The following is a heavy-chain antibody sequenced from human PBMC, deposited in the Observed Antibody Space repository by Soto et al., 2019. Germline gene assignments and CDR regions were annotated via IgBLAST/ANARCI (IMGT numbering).Heavy chain of an antibody. CDR3: ASQFWSGLSHYYGMDV. J-gene: IGHJ6*02. Sequence: SVKVSCKASGGTFSSYAISWVRQAPGHGLEWMGGIIPIFGTANYAQKFQGRVTITADESTSTAYMELSSLRSEDTAVYYCASQFWSGLSHYYGMDVWGQGTTVTVSS. V-gene: IGHV1-69*13. D-gene: IGHD3-3*01. CDR2: IIPIFGTA. CDR1: GGTFSSYA.